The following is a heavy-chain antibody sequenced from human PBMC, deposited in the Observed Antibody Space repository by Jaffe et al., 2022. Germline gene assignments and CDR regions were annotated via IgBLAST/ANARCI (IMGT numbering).Heavy chain of an antibody. CDR3: ARGGQWWLATTIYYFDY. V-gene: IGHV1-2*02. CDR1: GYTFTGYY. J-gene: IGHJ4*02. D-gene: IGHD6-19*01. CDR2: INPNSGGT. Sequence: QVQLVQSGAEVKKPGASVKVSCKASGYTFTGYYMHWVRQAPGQGLEWMGWINPNSGGTNYAQKFQGRVTMTRDTSISTAYMELSRLRSDDTAVYYCARGGQWWLATTIYYFDYWGQGTLVTVSS.